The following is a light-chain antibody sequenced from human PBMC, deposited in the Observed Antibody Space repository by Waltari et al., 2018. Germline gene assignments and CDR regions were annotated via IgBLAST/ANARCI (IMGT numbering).Light chain of an antibody. CDR1: QSVGSN. J-gene: IGKJ2*01. V-gene: IGKV3-15*01. CDR2: GVS. Sequence: EIVMTQSPVTLSLSPGERATLSCRASQSVGSNLAWYQQKPGQAPRLLIYGVSIRVTGIPARFSGTGSGTEFTLTISSLKSEDCAVYYCQQYNNWPPYTFGQGTRLEI. CDR3: QQYNNWPPYT.